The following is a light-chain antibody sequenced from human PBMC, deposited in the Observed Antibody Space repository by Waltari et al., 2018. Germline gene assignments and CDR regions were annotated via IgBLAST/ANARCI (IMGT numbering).Light chain of an antibody. CDR2: DVS. J-gene: IGLJ1*01. CDR1: SRFVGGYHY. V-gene: IGLV2-11*01. Sequence: QSALTQPRSVSGSPGQSVTIPCTGTSRFVGGYHYVSCFQQPPGKVPKLLIYDVSERPSDVPDRFSGSKSANTASLTISGLQTEDEADYYCCSFAGSYTFVFGTGTRVTVL. CDR3: CSFAGSYTFV.